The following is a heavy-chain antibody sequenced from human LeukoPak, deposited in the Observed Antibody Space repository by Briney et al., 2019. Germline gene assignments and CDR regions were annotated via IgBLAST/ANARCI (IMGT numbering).Heavy chain of an antibody. Sequence: PSKTLSLTCTVSGGSISSYYWTWIRQPPGKGLEWIGYIYYNGNIKYNPSFKSRVTISVDTSKNQFSLKLSSVTAADTAVYYCARQGVAGIPLDYWGQGTLATVSS. CDR2: IYYNGNI. CDR3: ARQGVAGIPLDY. D-gene: IGHD6-19*01. CDR1: GGSISSYY. V-gene: IGHV4-59*08. J-gene: IGHJ4*02.